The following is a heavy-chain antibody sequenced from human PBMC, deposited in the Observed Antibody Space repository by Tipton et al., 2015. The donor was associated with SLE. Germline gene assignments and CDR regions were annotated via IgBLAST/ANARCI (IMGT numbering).Heavy chain of an antibody. D-gene: IGHD6-13*01. CDR3: ARDGGQRVISGTYDFYYYGLDV. Sequence: LRLSCTVLDGSLSGYYWAWLRQSPGKGLEWIGEISHDGGANYNPSLESRGTISLETSKNQFSLKLTSVTAADTAVYYCARDGGQRVISGTYDFYYYGLDVWGQGTTVTVSS. V-gene: IGHV4-34*01. CDR2: ISHDGGA. J-gene: IGHJ6*02. CDR1: DGSLSGYY.